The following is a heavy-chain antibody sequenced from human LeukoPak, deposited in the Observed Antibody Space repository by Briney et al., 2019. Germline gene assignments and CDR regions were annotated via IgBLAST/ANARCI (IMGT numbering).Heavy chain of an antibody. CDR1: GFTFSGYA. V-gene: IGHV3-23*01. CDR2: LRGDGET. CDR3: AKASWVSSADAVL. Sequence: GGSLRLSCAASGFTFSGYAMSWVRQAPARGLEWVSSLRGDGETFYSDFVKGRFTLSRDECRNTVYLQLNNLRVEDTAIYYCAKASWVSSADAVLWGQGTLVTVSS. D-gene: IGHD3-10*01. J-gene: IGHJ4*02.